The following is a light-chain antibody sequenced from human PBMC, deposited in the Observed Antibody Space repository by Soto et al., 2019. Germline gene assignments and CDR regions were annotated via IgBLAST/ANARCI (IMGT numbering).Light chain of an antibody. CDR2: TAS. J-gene: IGKJ5*01. Sequence: MQMHPAPDSRSSSVSDRVAMTSLAIQSISGYLNWYQQEPGRAPKLLIYTASSLQSGVPSRFSGSGSGTDLTLTISCLQPEDVATYHCQQGSTAPITFGQGTRLEIK. CDR1: QSISGY. CDR3: QQGSTAPIT. V-gene: IGKV1-39*01.